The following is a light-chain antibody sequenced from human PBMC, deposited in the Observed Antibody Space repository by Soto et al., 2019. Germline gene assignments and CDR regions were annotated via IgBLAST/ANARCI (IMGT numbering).Light chain of an antibody. CDR1: QSVRSS. V-gene: IGKV3-15*01. J-gene: IGKJ2*01. CDR2: GAS. CDR3: QQYGNWPYT. Sequence: EIVMTQSPATLSVSPGERATLSCRASQSVRSSLAWYQQKPGQAPRLLIYGASARATGFPVRFSGSGSGTEFTLTISSLQSDDSAVYYCQQYGNWPYTFGQGTKLEIK.